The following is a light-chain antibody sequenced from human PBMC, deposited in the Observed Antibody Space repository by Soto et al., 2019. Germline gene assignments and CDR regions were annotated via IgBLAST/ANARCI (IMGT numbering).Light chain of an antibody. J-gene: IGLJ1*01. CDR3: STWDDTLDAYV. CDR2: NNN. Sequence: QAVVPQPPSASAPPGQRVTISCSGGSSNIGDNPVNWYQHLPGAAPTLLIYNNNQRPSGVPDRFSGSKSGASASLAISGLRSEDEDDYYCSTWDDTLDAYVFGTGTKLTVL. CDR1: SSNIGDNP. V-gene: IGLV1-44*01.